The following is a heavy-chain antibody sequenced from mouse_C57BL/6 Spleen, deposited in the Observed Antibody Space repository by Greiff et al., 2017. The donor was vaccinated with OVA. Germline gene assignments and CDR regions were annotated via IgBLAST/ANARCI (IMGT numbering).Heavy chain of an antibody. CDR1: GYTFTDYN. CDR2: INPNNGGT. Sequence: VHVKQSGPELVKPGASVKMSCKASGYTFTDYNMHWVKQSHGKSLEWIGYINPNNGGTSYNQKFKGKATLTVNKSSSTAYMELRSLTAEDSAVYYCARGGDDYAMDYWGQGTSVTVSS. V-gene: IGHV1-22*01. J-gene: IGHJ4*01. D-gene: IGHD3-3*01. CDR3: ARGGDDYAMDY.